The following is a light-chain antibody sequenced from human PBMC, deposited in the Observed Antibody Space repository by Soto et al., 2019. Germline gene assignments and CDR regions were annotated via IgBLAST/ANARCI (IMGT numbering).Light chain of an antibody. CDR1: NPNIGNNY. J-gene: IGLJ3*02. CDR2: ENS. V-gene: IGLV1-51*01. Sequence: QCVLTQPPSESAAPGQKVTISCSGSNPNIGNNYVSWYRQAPGTAPQLLIYENSKRLSGVPDRFSGSKSGTSATLAITGLQTGDEADYYCGTWDSSLIAGVFGGGTKLTVL. CDR3: GTWDSSLIAGV.